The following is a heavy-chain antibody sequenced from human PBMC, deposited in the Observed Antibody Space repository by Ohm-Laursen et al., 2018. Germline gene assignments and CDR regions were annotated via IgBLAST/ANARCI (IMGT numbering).Heavy chain of an antibody. CDR2: IKQDGSEK. Sequence: SLRLSCAVSGFTFSSYWMSWVRQAPGKGLEWVANIKQDGSEKHYVDSVKGRFTISRDNAKNSLYMQMNSLRAEDTAMYYCARGGWVEYWGQGTLVTVSS. V-gene: IGHV3-7*01. J-gene: IGHJ4*02. CDR3: ARGGWVEY. D-gene: IGHD6-19*01. CDR1: GFTFSSYW.